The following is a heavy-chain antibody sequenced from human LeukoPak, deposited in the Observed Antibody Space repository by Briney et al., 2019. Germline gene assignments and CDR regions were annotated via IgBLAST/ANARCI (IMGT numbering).Heavy chain of an antibody. V-gene: IGHV3-48*02. D-gene: IGHD3-3*01. CDR1: GFTFSSYS. J-gene: IGHJ4*02. Sequence: PGGSLRPSCAASGFTFSSYSMNWVRQPPGKGREWVSYIGSSSSSIYYADSVKGRFTISRDNAKNSLYLQMNSLRDEDTAVYYCARALGLEIDYWGQGTLVTVSS. CDR3: ARALGLEIDY. CDR2: IGSSSSSI.